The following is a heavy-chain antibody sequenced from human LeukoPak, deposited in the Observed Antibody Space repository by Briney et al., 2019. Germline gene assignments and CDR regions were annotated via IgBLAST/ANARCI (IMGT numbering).Heavy chain of an antibody. CDR3: AQETVTNPT. CDR1: GGSISSSSSY. Sequence: PSETLSLTCTVSGGSISSSSSYWGWIRQPPGKGLEWIGSIYYSGSTYYNPSLKSRVTISVDTSKNQFSLKLSSVTAADTAVYYCAQETVTNPTWGQGTLVTVSS. CDR2: IYYSGST. J-gene: IGHJ5*02. D-gene: IGHD4-17*01. V-gene: IGHV4-39*01.